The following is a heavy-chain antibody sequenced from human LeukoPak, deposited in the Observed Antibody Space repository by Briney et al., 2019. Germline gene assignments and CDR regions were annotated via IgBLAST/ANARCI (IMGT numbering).Heavy chain of an antibody. CDR1: GGSISNYY. Sequence: PSETLSLTCTVSGGSISNYYWSWIRQPPGKGLEWIGEINHSGSTNYNPSLKSRVTISIDTSKNQFSLKLNSVTAADTAVYYCARGPNYYGSGSYYTSWGQGTLVTVSS. J-gene: IGHJ5*02. V-gene: IGHV4-34*01. CDR3: ARGPNYYGSGSYYTS. D-gene: IGHD3-10*01. CDR2: INHSGST.